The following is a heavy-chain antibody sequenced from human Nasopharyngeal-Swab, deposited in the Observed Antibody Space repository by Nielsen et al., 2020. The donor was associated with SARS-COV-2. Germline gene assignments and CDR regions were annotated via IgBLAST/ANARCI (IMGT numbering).Heavy chain of an antibody. D-gene: IGHD3-22*01. V-gene: IGHV1-3*01. Sequence: ASVKVSCKASGYTFTSYAMHWVRQAPGQRLEWMGRINAGNGNTKYSQKFQGRVTITRDTSASTAYMELSSLRSEDTAVYYCARGGLLYYYDSSGYFFLDYWGQGTLVTVSS. CDR1: GYTFTSYA. CDR2: INAGNGNT. CDR3: ARGGLLYYYDSSGYFFLDY. J-gene: IGHJ4*02.